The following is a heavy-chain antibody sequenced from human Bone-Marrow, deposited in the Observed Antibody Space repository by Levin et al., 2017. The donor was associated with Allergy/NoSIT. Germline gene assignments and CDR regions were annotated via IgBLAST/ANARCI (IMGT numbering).Heavy chain of an antibody. J-gene: IGHJ6*02. Sequence: SVKVSCKASGGTFYKFDINWLRQAPGQGLEWMGGIIPMFGTANYAQKFHGRLTITADESTSTVYLDLSSLRSEDTAVYYCARVLGDTPVAPGYYYYGMDVWGQGTTVTVSS. CDR3: ARVLGDTPVAPGYYYYGMDV. V-gene: IGHV1-69*13. CDR2: IIPMFGTA. CDR1: GGTFYKFD. D-gene: IGHD3-10*01.